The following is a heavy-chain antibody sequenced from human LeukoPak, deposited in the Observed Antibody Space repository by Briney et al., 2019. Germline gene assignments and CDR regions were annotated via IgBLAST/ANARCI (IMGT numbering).Heavy chain of an antibody. J-gene: IGHJ4*02. CDR3: ARDRSSWGLDC. CDR1: GGSISSGGYY. CDR2: IYYSGTT. V-gene: IGHV4-31*03. Sequence: PSQTLSLTCTVSGGSISSGGYYWSWIRQHPGKGLEWIGYIYYSGTTYYNPSLKSRVTISVDTFKNQFSLKLTSLTAADTAVYYCARDRSSWGLDCWGQGTLVTVSS. D-gene: IGHD7-27*01.